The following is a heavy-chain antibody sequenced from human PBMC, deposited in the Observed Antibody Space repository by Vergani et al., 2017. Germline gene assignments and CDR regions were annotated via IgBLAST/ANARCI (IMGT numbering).Heavy chain of an antibody. J-gene: IGHJ6*02. CDR3: ARHRGSGGFFPSSYFYGMDV. Sequence: QVQLQESGPGLVKPSETLTLTCDVSDYSIMTNPYWGWFRQSPGKGLEWIGCIHHSGDTHYNSSLESRVSISIVSSSKFSLSLTSVTAADTAIYYFARHRGSGGFFPSSYFYGMDVWGHGTTVTVSS. V-gene: IGHV4-38-2*01. CDR1: DYSIMTNPY. D-gene: IGHD3-10*01. CDR2: IHHSGDT.